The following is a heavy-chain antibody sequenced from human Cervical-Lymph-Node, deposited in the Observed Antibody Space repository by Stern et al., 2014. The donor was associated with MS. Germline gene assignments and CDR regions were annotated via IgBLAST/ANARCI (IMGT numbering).Heavy chain of an antibody. V-gene: IGHV3-30*01. CDR2: ISYDGSDK. CDR1: GFTFSYHA. J-gene: IGHJ4*02. CDR3: ARGGAVATSDYYFDY. D-gene: IGHD5-12*01. Sequence: VQLVESGGGVVQPGRSLRLSCAASGFTFSYHAMHWVRQAPGKGLEWVAVISYDGSDKNDADSVKGRFTISRDKSRNTRYLQMNSLRVDDTAVYYCARGGAVATSDYYFDYWGQGILVTVSS.